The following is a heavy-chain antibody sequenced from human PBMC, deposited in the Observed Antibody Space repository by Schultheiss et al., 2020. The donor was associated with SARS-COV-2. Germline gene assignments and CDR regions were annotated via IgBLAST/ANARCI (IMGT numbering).Heavy chain of an antibody. Sequence: SETLSLTCTVSGGSISSGSYYWSWIRQPAGKGLEWIGRIYTSGSTNYNPSLKSRVTISVDTSKNQFSLKLSSVTAADTAVYYCAREMHNWGLAGTFDIWGQGTMVTVSS. D-gene: IGHD7-27*01. V-gene: IGHV4-61*02. J-gene: IGHJ3*02. CDR1: GGSISSGSYY. CDR3: AREMHNWGLAGTFDI. CDR2: IYTSGST.